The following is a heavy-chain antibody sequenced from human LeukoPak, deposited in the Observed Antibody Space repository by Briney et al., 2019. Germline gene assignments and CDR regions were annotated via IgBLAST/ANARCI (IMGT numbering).Heavy chain of an antibody. D-gene: IGHD3-9*01. V-gene: IGHV3-30-3*01. CDR3: ARANYDILTGYALAPPAPIY. CDR1: GFTFSNYA. CDR2: ISYDGSNK. J-gene: IGHJ4*02. Sequence: GRSLRLSCAASGFTFSNYAMHWVRQAPGKGLEWVALISYDGSNKYYADSVKGRFTISRDNSKNTLSLQMNSLRAEDTAVYFCARANYDILTGYALAPPAPIYWGQGTLVTVSS.